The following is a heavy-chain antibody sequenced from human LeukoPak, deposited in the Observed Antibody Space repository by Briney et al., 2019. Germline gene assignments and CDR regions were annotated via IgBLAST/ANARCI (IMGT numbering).Heavy chain of an antibody. Sequence: LRLSCAASGFTFDDYAMHWVRQAPGKGLEWVSGISWNSGSIGYADSLKGLFTIPRDNAKNSLYLQMNSLRAEDTALYYCAKGAHYYDSSGYPYYFDYWGQGTLVTVSS. D-gene: IGHD3-22*01. CDR1: GFTFDDYA. CDR3: AKGAHYYDSSGYPYYFDY. J-gene: IGHJ4*02. CDR2: ISWNSGSI. V-gene: IGHV3-9*01.